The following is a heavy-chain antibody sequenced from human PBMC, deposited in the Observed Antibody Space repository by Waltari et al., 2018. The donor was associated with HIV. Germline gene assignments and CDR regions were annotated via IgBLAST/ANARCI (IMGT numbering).Heavy chain of an antibody. CDR1: GFPFSSYS. J-gene: IGHJ4*02. D-gene: IGHD6-6*01. CDR3: ARGGGIAARPFDY. V-gene: IGHV3-21*01. CDR2: ISSSSSYI. Sequence: EVQLVESGGGLVKPGGSLRLSCAASGFPFSSYSMNWVRQAPGTGLEWVSSISSSSSYIYYADSVKGRFTISRDNAKNSLYLQMNSLRAEDTAVYYCARGGGIAARPFDYWGQGTLVTVSS.